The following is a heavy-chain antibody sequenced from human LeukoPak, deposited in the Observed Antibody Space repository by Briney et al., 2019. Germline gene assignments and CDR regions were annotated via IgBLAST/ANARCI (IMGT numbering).Heavy chain of an antibody. Sequence: PGGSLRLSCTASGFTFGDYAISWVRQAPGKGVEWVGFIRSKDYGGTTDYAASVKGRFIISRDDSKSIAYLQMNSLKTEDTAVYYCTRDRWGGDYISRGMDVWGKGTTVTISS. CDR1: GFTFGDYA. CDR3: TRDRWGGDYISRGMDV. J-gene: IGHJ6*04. D-gene: IGHD4-17*01. V-gene: IGHV3-49*04. CDR2: IRSKDYGGTT.